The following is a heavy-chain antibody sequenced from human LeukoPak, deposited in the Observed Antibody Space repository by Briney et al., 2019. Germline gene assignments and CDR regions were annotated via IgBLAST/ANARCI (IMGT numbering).Heavy chain of an antibody. CDR2: IIPIFGTA. D-gene: IGHD4-17*01. J-gene: IGHJ5*02. V-gene: IGHV1-69*06. Sequence: ASVKVSCKASGGTFSSYAISWVRQAPGQGLEWMGGIIPIFGTANYAQKFQGRVTITADKSTSTAYMELSSLRSEDTAVYYCARLSSHYGDYKVDPWGQGTLVTVSS. CDR3: ARLSSHYGDYKVDP. CDR1: GGTFSSYA.